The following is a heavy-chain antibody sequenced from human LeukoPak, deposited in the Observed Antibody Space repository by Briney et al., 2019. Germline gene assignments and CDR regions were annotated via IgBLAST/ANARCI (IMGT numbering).Heavy chain of an antibody. Sequence: PGGSLRLSCAASGFTFSSYAMSWVRQAPGKGLEWVSAISGSGGSTYYADSVKGRFTISRDNSKSTLYLQMNSLRAEDTAVYYCAKATSSGYLEYFQHWGQGTLVTVSS. CDR2: ISGSGGST. CDR1: GFTFSSYA. J-gene: IGHJ1*01. CDR3: AKATSSGYLEYFQH. D-gene: IGHD3-22*01. V-gene: IGHV3-23*01.